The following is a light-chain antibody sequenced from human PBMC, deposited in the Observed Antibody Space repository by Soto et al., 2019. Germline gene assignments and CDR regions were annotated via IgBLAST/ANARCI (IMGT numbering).Light chain of an antibody. CDR2: GAS. CDR1: QRISSW. V-gene: IGKV1-5*01. CDR3: QQYNTYSFT. J-gene: IGKJ3*01. Sequence: DVQMTQSPSTLYASVGDRVTITCRASQRISSWLAWYQQKPGRAPKLLIYGASSFESWVPSRVSGSGSGTEFTLTISILQPDDFATYYCQQYNTYSFTFGPGTKVYIK.